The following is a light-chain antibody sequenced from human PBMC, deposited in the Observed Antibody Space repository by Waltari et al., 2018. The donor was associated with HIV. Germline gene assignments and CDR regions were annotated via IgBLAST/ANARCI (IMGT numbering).Light chain of an antibody. Sequence: QSALTQPASVSGYPGQSITISCTGTSSNLGGYNYVSWYKQHPGKAPTLMIYDVTNRPSGVSNRFSGSKSGNTASLTISGLQVEDEADYYCSSYTSSSTWVFGGGTKLTVL. CDR3: SSYTSSSTWV. CDR2: DVT. CDR1: SSNLGGYNY. V-gene: IGLV2-14*03. J-gene: IGLJ3*02.